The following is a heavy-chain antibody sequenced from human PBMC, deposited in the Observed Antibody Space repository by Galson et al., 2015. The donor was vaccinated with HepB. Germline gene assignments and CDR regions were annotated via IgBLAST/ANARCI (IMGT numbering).Heavy chain of an antibody. D-gene: IGHD3-3*01. J-gene: IGHJ4*02. CDR1: GFTFSSYA. Sequence: SLRLSCAASGFTFSSYAMTWVRQAPGKGLEWISTISGSGGGTYYADSVKGRFTISRDSSKNTVYLRMNSLRVEDTAIYYCAKDGADFWSGHYRVDYWGRGTLVTVSS. CDR3: AKDGADFWSGHYRVDY. V-gene: IGHV3-23*01. CDR2: ISGSGGGT.